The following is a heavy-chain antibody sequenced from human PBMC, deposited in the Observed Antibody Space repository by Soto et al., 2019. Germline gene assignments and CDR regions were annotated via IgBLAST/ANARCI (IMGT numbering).Heavy chain of an antibody. CDR3: ARDRATGTTRGWFDP. Sequence: SETLSLTCAVYGGSFSGYYWSWIRQPPGKGLEWIGEINHSGSTNYNPSLKSRVTISVDTSKNQFSLKLSSVTAADTAVYYCARDRATGTTRGWFDPWGQGTLVTVSS. CDR1: GGSFSGYY. D-gene: IGHD1-1*01. J-gene: IGHJ5*02. CDR2: INHSGST. V-gene: IGHV4-34*01.